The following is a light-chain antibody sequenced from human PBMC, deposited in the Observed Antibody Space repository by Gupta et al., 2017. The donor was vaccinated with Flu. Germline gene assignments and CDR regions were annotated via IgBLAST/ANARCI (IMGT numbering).Light chain of an antibody. CDR2: DAS. V-gene: IGKV3-11*01. J-gene: IGKJ2*01. CDR3: QKRSNWPPYT. Sequence: EIELTQSPATLSLSPGERATLSCRASQSVNTYLAWYQKKPGQAPRLLIYDASNRATGIPARFSGSGYGKDLTLTISSREQEDFAVYYCQKRSNWPPYTFGQGTMLEIK. CDR1: QSVNTY.